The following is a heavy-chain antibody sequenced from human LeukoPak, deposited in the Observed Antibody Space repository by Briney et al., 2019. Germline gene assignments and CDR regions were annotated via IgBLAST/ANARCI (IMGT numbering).Heavy chain of an antibody. D-gene: IGHD2-2*01. CDR3: ATEVVVPATMGAEYFQH. V-gene: IGHV1-24*01. Sequence: ASVKVSCKVSGYTLTELSMHWVRQAPGKGPEWMGGFDPEDGETIYAQKFQGRVTMTEDTSTDTAYMELSSLRSEDTAVYYCATEVVVPATMGAEYFQHWGQGTLVTVSS. CDR2: FDPEDGET. CDR1: GYTLTELS. J-gene: IGHJ1*01.